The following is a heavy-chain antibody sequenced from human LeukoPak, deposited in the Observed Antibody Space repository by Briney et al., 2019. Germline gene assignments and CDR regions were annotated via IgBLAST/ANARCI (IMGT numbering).Heavy chain of an antibody. CDR1: GLTFSDYA. J-gene: IGHJ4*02. CDR2: ITSGFTP. Sequence: SGGSLSLSCAASGLTFSDYAMSWVRQAPGKGLEWVSTITSGFTPHYADSVKGRFTISRDNSKNMFHLQLNSLRAEDTAVYYCAKDYSDSRVADVFFEYWGQGTPVTVSS. V-gene: IGHV3-23*01. D-gene: IGHD2-15*01. CDR3: AKDYSDSRVADVFFEY.